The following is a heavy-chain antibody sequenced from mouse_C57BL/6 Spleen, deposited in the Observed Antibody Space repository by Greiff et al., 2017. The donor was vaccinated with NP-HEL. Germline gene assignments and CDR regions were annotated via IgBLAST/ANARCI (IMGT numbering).Heavy chain of an antibody. D-gene: IGHD2-5*01. CDR2: IDPSDSET. V-gene: IGHV1-52*01. CDR1: GYTFTSYW. J-gene: IGHJ2*01. CDR3: AIGQKAYYSNYDFDY. Sequence: QVQLQQPGAELVRPGSSVKLSCKASGYTFTSYWMHWVKQRPIQGLEWIGNIDPSDSETHYNQKFKDKATLTVDKSSSTAYMQLSSLTSEDSAVYYCAIGQKAYYSNYDFDYWGQGTTLTVSS.